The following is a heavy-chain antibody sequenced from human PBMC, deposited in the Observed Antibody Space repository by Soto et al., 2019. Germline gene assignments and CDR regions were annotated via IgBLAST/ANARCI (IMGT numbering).Heavy chain of an antibody. D-gene: IGHD5-18*01. CDR3: AKLIQLHGMDV. Sequence: GGSLRLSCAASGFTFSSYIMNWVRQAPGKGLEWVSSISSSSTYIYYADSVRGRFTISRDNAKYSLYLQMNSLRAEDTAVYYCAKLIQLHGMDVWGQGTTVTVSS. CDR1: GFTFSSYI. CDR2: ISSSSTYI. J-gene: IGHJ6*02. V-gene: IGHV3-21*01.